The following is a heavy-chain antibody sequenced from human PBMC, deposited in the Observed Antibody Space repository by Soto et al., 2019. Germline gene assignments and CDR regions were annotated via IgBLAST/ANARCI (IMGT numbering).Heavy chain of an antibody. CDR2: IGGSGDGT. Sequence: LRLSCAASGFTFDGYAMSWVRQAPGKGLQWVSSIGGSGDGTYYADSVKGRFTISRDNSKNTLYLQMNSLRAEDTAVYYCARAREVTFIRMPSSHWGQGTLVTVSS. D-gene: IGHD6-6*01. V-gene: IGHV3-23*01. J-gene: IGHJ4*02. CDR3: ARAREVTFIRMPSSH. CDR1: GFTFDGYA.